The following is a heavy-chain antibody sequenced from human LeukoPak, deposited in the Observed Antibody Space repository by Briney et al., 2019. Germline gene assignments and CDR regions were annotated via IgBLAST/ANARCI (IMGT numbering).Heavy chain of an antibody. J-gene: IGHJ3*02. CDR1: GGSISSYY. Sequence: PSETLSLTCTVSGGSISSYYWSWIRQPPGKGLEWIGYIYYSGSTNYNPSLKSRVTISVDTSKNQFSLKLSSVTAADTAVYYCARDLLGCSSTSCYRALGAFDIWGQGTMVTVSS. V-gene: IGHV4-59*01. CDR2: IYYSGST. D-gene: IGHD2-2*02. CDR3: ARDLLGCSSTSCYRALGAFDI.